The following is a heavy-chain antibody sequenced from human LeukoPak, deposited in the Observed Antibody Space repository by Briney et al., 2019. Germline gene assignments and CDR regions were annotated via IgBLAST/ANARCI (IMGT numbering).Heavy chain of an antibody. Sequence: TSETLSLTCAVYGGSFSGYYWSWIRQPPGKGLEWIGEINHSGSTNYNPSLKSRVTISVDTSKNQFSLKLSSVTAADTAVYYCARGGRDGYSANYWGQGTLVTVSS. D-gene: IGHD5-24*01. CDR1: GGSFSGYY. CDR3: ARGGRDGYSANY. J-gene: IGHJ4*02. V-gene: IGHV4-34*01. CDR2: INHSGST.